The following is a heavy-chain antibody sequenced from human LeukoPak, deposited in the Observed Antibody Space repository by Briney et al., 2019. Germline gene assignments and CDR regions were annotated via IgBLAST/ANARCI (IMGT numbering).Heavy chain of an antibody. Sequence: GGSLRLPCAASGFTFSSYGMHWVRQAPGKGLEWVAVISYDGSNKYYADSVEGRFTISRDNSKNTLYLQMNSLRAEDTAVYYCAKDADQLLSGYYFDYWGQGTLVTVSS. D-gene: IGHD2-2*01. CDR2: ISYDGSNK. V-gene: IGHV3-30*18. J-gene: IGHJ4*02. CDR3: AKDADQLLSGYYFDY. CDR1: GFTFSSYG.